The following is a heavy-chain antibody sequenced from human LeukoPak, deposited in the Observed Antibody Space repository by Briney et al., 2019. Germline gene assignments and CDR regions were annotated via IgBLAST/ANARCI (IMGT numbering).Heavy chain of an antibody. V-gene: IGHV4-28*03. D-gene: IGHD3-3*01. CDR1: GYSISSSNW. J-gene: IGHJ4*02. Sequence: SETLSLTCAVSGYSISSSNWWGWIRQPPGKGLEWIGYIYYSGSTYYNPSLKSRVTMSVDTSKNQFSLKLSSVTAVDTAVYYCARGGYDFWSGYGKFDYWGQGTLVTVSS. CDR2: IYYSGST. CDR3: ARGGYDFWSGYGKFDY.